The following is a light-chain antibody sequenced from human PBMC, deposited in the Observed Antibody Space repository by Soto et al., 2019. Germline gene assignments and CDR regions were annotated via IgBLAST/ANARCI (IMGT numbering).Light chain of an antibody. J-gene: IGKJ1*01. Sequence: EIVLTQSPGTLSLAPGERATLSCRASQSVNSNYFTWYQQIPGQAPRLLIYGGSTRATGIPDRFSGSGSGTDFTLTISRLESEDFAVYYCQYYEASQWTFGLGTKVEI. CDR2: GGS. CDR1: QSVNSNY. V-gene: IGKV3-20*01. CDR3: QYYEASQWT.